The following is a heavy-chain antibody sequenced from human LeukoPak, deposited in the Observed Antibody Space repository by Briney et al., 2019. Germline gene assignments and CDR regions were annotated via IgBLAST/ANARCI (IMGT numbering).Heavy chain of an antibody. D-gene: IGHD2-2*01. CDR1: GYTFTSYY. V-gene: IGHV1-46*01. J-gene: IGHJ6*03. CDR2: INPSGGST. CDR3: ARDGKYCSSTSCYPRPYYYYYMDV. Sequence: GASVKVSCKASGYTFTSYYMHWVRQAPGQGLEWMGIINPSGGSTSYAQKFQGRVTMTRDMSTSTVYMELSSLRYEDTAVYYCARDGKYCSSTSCYPRPYYYYYMDVWGKGTTVTVSS.